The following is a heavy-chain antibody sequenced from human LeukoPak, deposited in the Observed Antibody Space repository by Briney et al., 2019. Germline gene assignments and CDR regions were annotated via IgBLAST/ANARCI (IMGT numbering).Heavy chain of an antibody. Sequence: PGGSLRLSCAASGFTVSSNYMSWVRQAPGKGLEWVSVIYSGGSTYYADSVKGRFTISRDNAKNSLYLQMNSLRAEDTAVYYCARAGYCSGGSCHPLDYYYGMDVWGQGTTVTVSS. CDR1: GFTVSSNY. V-gene: IGHV3-53*01. CDR3: ARAGYCSGGSCHPLDYYYGMDV. D-gene: IGHD2-15*01. CDR2: IYSGGST. J-gene: IGHJ6*02.